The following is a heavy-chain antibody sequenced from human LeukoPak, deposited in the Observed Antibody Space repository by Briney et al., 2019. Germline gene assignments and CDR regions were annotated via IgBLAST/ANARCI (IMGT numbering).Heavy chain of an antibody. D-gene: IGHD6-13*01. Sequence: ASVKVSCKASGYTLTIYCISWVPQAPARGREGMGCISAYNGNTNYAQKLQGRVTKTTDTYTSTAYMELRSLRSDDAAVYYCATRVAAAGPYYYCGMDVWGQGTTVTVSS. J-gene: IGHJ6*02. V-gene: IGHV1-18*01. CDR1: GYTLTIYC. CDR3: ATRVAAAGPYYYCGMDV. CDR2: ISAYNGNT.